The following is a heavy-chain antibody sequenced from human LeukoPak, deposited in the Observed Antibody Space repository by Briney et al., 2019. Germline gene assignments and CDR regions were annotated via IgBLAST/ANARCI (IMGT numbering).Heavy chain of an antibody. CDR1: GFTFSGYG. CDR3: ARDNSVRDEAWWFSP. CDR2: ISYDGSNK. J-gene: IGHJ5*02. V-gene: IGHV3-30*03. Sequence: GGSLRLSCAASGFTFSGYGMHRVRQAPGKGLEGVAVISYDGSNKYYADSVKGRFTISRDNSKNTLYLQMNSLRAEDTAVYYCARDNSVRDEAWWFSPWGQGTLVTVSS. D-gene: IGHD5-24*01.